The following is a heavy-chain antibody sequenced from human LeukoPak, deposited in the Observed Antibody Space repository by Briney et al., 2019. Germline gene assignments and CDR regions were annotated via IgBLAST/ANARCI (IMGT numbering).Heavy chain of an antibody. J-gene: IGHJ4*02. Sequence: GGSLRLSCAASGFTFTSYAMSWVRQAPGKGLEWVSAISGSGGSTYYADSVKGRFTIPRDNSKNTLYLQMNSLRAEDTAVYYCAKASGGGYSYGLIDYWGQGTLVTVSS. CDR1: GFTFTSYA. D-gene: IGHD5-18*01. CDR2: ISGSGGST. V-gene: IGHV3-23*01. CDR3: AKASGGGYSYGLIDY.